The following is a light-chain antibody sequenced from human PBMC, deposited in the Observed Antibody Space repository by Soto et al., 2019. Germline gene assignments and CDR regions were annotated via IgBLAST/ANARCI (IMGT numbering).Light chain of an antibody. CDR1: SSDVGGYNY. J-gene: IGLJ2*01. Sequence: QSVLTQPASVSGSPGQSITISCTGTSSDVGGYNYVAWYQQHPGKAPKLMIYDVRTRPSGVSNRFSGSKSGNTASLTISGLQAEDEADYYCSSYSSSSTPVVLGGGTKLTV. CDR3: SSYSSSSTPVV. CDR2: DVR. V-gene: IGLV2-14*01.